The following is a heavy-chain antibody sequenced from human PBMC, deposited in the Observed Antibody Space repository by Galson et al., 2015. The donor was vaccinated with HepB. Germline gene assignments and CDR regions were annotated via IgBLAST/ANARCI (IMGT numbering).Heavy chain of an antibody. CDR2: IVAIFDRA. Sequence: SVKVSCKVSGASFSTNAISWVRQAPGQGPEWMGGIVAIFDRAKYAQKFQGRVTITADEYTSTAYMEISGLRSEDTAVYYCTREFRAGNFQHWGQGTVLTVSS. CDR3: TREFRAGNFQH. V-gene: IGHV1-69*13. CDR1: GASFSTNA. J-gene: IGHJ1*01.